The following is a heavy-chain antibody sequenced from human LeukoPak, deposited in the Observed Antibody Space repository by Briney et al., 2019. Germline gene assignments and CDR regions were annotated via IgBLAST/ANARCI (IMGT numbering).Heavy chain of an antibody. D-gene: IGHD4-17*01. CDR1: GYSFTSYW. CDR3: ARLPTVTTFRSYYYGMDV. CDR2: IYPGDSDT. J-gene: IGHJ6*02. V-gene: IGHV5-51*01. Sequence: GESLKISCKGSGYSFTSYWIGWVRQMPGKGLEWMGIIYPGDSDTRYSPSFQGQVTISADKSISPDYLQWSSLKDSDTAMYYCARLPTVTTFRSYYYGMDVWGQGTTVTVSS.